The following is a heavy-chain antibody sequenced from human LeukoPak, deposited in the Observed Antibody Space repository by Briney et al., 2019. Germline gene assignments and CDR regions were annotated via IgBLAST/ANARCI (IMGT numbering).Heavy chain of an antibody. CDR2: TYYRSTWYN. D-gene: IGHD2-2*01. CDR3: ARRLTQYDCFDP. Sequence: SQTLSLTCAISGDSVSSNSDTWNWIRQSPSRGLEWLGRTYYRSTWYNDYAVSVRGRITVNPDTSKNQFSPHLNSVTPEDTAVYYCARRLTQYDCFDPWGQGILVTVSS. V-gene: IGHV6-1*01. CDR1: GDSVSSNSDT. J-gene: IGHJ5*02.